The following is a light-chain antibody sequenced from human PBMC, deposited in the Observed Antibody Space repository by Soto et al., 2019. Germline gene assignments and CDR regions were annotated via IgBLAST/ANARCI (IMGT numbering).Light chain of an antibody. J-gene: IGLJ1*01. CDR2: GNS. CDR1: SSNIGAGYD. CDR3: QSYDNSLSGYV. Sequence: QSVLTQPPSVSGAPGQRVTISCNGSSSNIGAGYDVHWYQQLPGTAPKLLIYGNSNRPSGVPDRFSGSKSGTSASLAITGLQAEDEADYYCQSYDNSLSGYVFGTGTKLTVL. V-gene: IGLV1-40*01.